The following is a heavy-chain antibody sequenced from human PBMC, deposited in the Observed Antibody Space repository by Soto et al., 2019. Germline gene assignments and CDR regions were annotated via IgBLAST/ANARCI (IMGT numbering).Heavy chain of an antibody. CDR2: IVVGSGNT. CDR1: GFTFTSSA. J-gene: IGHJ5*02. Sequence: VASVKVSCKASGFTFTSSAVQWVRQARGQRLEWIGWIVVGSGNTNYAQKFQERVTITRDMSTSTAYMELSSLRSEDTAVYYCAAVQLEYYDILTGYQGFDPWGQGTLVTV. V-gene: IGHV1-58*01. CDR3: AAVQLEYYDILTGYQGFDP. D-gene: IGHD3-9*01.